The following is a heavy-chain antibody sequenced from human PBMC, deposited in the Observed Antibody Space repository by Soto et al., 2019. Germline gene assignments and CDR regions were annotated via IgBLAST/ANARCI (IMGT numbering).Heavy chain of an antibody. J-gene: IGHJ6*02. CDR2: IIPIFGTA. V-gene: IGHV1-69*01. CDR1: GGTFSSYA. Sequence: QVQLVQSGAEVKKPWSSVKVSCKASGGTFSSYAISWVRQAPGQGLEWMGGIIPIFGTANYAQKFQGRVTITADESTSTAYMELSSLRSEDTAVYYCARAVGYSGYDYYYYYGMDVWGQGTTVTVSS. D-gene: IGHD5-12*01. CDR3: ARAVGYSGYDYYYYYGMDV.